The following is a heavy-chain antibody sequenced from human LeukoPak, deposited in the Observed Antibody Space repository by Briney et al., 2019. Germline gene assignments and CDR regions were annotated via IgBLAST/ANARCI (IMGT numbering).Heavy chain of an antibody. J-gene: IGHJ4*02. CDR1: GGSISSSSYY. CDR2: IYYSGST. V-gene: IGHV4-39*07. D-gene: IGHD6-6*01. Sequence: SETLSLTCTVSGGSISSSSYYWGWIRQPPGKGLEWIGSIYYSGSTYYNPSLKSRVTISVDTSKNQFSLKLSSVTAADTAVYYCARGGGIAALSSFDYWGQGTLVTVSS. CDR3: ARGGGIAALSSFDY.